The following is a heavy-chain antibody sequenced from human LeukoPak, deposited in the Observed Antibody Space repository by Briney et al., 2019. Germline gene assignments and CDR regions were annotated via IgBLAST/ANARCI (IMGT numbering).Heavy chain of an antibody. J-gene: IGHJ4*02. CDR2: INPNSGDT. D-gene: IGHD5-12*01. Sequence: GSSVKVSCKASGGSFSSYAITWVRQAPGQGLEWMGWINPNSGDTNYAQKFQGRVTMTRDTSINTAYMEPSRLTSDDTAVYYCAKNPYEYYFDYWGQGTLVTVSS. CDR1: GGSFSSYA. CDR3: AKNPYEYYFDY. V-gene: IGHV1-2*02.